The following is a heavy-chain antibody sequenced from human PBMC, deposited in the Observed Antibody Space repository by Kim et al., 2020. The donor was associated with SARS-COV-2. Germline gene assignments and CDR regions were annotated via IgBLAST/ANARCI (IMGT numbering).Heavy chain of an antibody. CDR1: GFTFSSYG. V-gene: IGHV3-33*06. J-gene: IGHJ6*02. D-gene: IGHD4-17*01. CDR3: AKDLVETDYGDYDHYYYYGMDV. CDR2: IWYDGSNK. Sequence: GGSLRLSCAASGFTFSSYGMHWVRQAPGKGLEWVAVIWYDGSNKYYADSVKGRFTISRDNSKNTLYLQMNSLRAEDTAVYYCAKDLVETDYGDYDHYYYYGMDVWGQGTTVTVSS.